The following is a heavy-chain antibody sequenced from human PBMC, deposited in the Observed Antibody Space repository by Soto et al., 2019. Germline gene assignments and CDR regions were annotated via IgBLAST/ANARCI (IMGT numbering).Heavy chain of an antibody. CDR3: AREASSSGWYAWFDP. CDR1: GYTFTGYY. J-gene: IGHJ5*02. V-gene: IGHV1-2*04. D-gene: IGHD6-19*01. Sequence: QVQLVQSGAEVKKPGASVKVSCKASGYTFTGYYMHWVRQAPGQGLEWMGWINPNSGGTNYAQKFQGWVTMTRDTSIRTAYMELSRLRSDDTAVYYCAREASSSGWYAWFDPWGQGTLVTVSS. CDR2: INPNSGGT.